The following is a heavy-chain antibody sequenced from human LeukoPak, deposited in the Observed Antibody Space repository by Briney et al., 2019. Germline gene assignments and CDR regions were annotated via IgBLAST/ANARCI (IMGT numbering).Heavy chain of an antibody. CDR1: GFTFSSYS. J-gene: IGHJ3*02. D-gene: IGHD5-18*01. Sequence: GGSLRLSCAASGFTFSSYSMNWVRQAPGKGLEWVLSMSSSSSYIYYADSVKGRFTVSRDNAKNSLYLQMNSLRAEDTAVYYCARRDTRDAFDIWGQGTMVTVSS. V-gene: IGHV3-21*01. CDR2: MSSSSSYI. CDR3: ARRDTRDAFDI.